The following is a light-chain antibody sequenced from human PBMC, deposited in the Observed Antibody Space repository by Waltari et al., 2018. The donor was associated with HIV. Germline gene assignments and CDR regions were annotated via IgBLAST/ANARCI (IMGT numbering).Light chain of an antibody. V-gene: IGLV2-14*01. CDR1: SSDVGGYDY. CDR3: SSYTSRNTHV. J-gene: IGLJ1*01. Sequence: QSALTQPASVPGSPGQSITISCTGTSSDVGGYDYVSWYQQHPGKAPKLMIYEVSSRPSVVSHRFSGSKSGNTASLTISGLQAEDEADYYCSSYTSRNTHVFGTGTKVTVL. CDR2: EVS.